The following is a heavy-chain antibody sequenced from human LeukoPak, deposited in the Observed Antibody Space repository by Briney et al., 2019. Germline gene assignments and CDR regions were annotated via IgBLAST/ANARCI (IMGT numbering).Heavy chain of an antibody. J-gene: IGHJ4*02. V-gene: IGHV3-21*01. CDR1: GFTFSSYS. D-gene: IGHD4-17*01. Sequence: PGGSLRLSCAASGFTFSSYSMNWVRQAPGKGLEWVSSISSSSYIYYADSVKGRFTISRDNAKNSLYLQMNSLRAEDTAVYYCARAYTVTTYSYWGQGTLVTVSS. CDR3: ARAYTVTTYSY. CDR2: ISSSSYI.